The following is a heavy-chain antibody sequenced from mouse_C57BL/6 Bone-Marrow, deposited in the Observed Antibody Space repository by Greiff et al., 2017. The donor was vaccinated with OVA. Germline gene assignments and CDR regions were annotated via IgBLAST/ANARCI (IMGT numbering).Heavy chain of an antibody. CDR3: ARDTGSGYVLY. V-gene: IGHV5-4*01. J-gene: IGHJ3*01. D-gene: IGHD3-2*02. CDR1: GFTFSSYA. CDR2: ISDGGSYT. Sequence: EVKLVESGGGLVKPGGSLKLSCAASGFTFSSYAMSWVRQTPEKRLEWVATISDGGSYTYYPDNVKGRFTISRDNAKNNLYLQMSHLKSEDTAMYYCARDTGSGYVLYWGQGTLVTVSA.